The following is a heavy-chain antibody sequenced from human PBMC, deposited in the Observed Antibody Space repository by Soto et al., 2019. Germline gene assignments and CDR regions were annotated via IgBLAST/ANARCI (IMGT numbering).Heavy chain of an antibody. CDR1: GFTFSSYW. Sequence: GGSLRLSCAASGFTFSSYWMHWVRQAPGKGLVWVSRINSDGSSTSYADSVKGRFTISRDNAKNTLYLQMNSLRAEDTAVYYCARVPFSYCSSTSCPFYYYYYGMDVWGQGTTVTVSS. CDR3: ARVPFSYCSSTSCPFYYYYYGMDV. V-gene: IGHV3-74*01. CDR2: INSDGSST. D-gene: IGHD2-2*01. J-gene: IGHJ6*02.